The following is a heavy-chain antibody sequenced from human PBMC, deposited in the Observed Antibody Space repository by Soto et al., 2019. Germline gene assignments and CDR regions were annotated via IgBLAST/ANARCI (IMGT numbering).Heavy chain of an antibody. Sequence: GASVKVSCKASGGTFSSYAISWVRQAPGQGLEWMGGIIPIFGTANYAQKFQGRVTITADKSTSTAYMELSSLRSEDTAVYYCARDKYGYCSSTSCYTTYYYGMDVWGQGTTVTVSS. J-gene: IGHJ6*02. V-gene: IGHV1-69*06. CDR2: IIPIFGTA. D-gene: IGHD2-2*02. CDR1: GGTFSSYA. CDR3: ARDKYGYCSSTSCYTTYYYGMDV.